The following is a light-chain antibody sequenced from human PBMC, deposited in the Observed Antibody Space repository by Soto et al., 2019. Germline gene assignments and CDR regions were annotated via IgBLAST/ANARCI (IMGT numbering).Light chain of an antibody. J-gene: IGKJ1*01. V-gene: IGKV3-20*01. CDR3: QQYDSSRT. Sequence: EIVLTQSPGTLSLSPGERATLSCRASQSVGSTFLAWYQQKPGQAPRVVIYGASTRASGIPDRFSGSGSGTDFTLTISRLEPEDFAVYYCQQYDSSRTCGQGTKVEMK. CDR1: QSVGSTF. CDR2: GAS.